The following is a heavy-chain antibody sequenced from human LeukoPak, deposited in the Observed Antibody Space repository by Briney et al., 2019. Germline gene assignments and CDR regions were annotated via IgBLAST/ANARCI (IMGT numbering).Heavy chain of an antibody. D-gene: IGHD1-7*01. CDR1: GFTFSTFS. CDR3: ARRTFPNDAFDV. V-gene: IGHV3-21*01. J-gene: IGHJ3*01. Sequence: GGSLRLSCEASGFTFSTFSMNWVGQTPGKGLEWVSAISGSGSDIYYADSVKGRFTISRDNPKRSLYLQMNSLRAEDTAVYYCARRTFPNDAFDVWGQGTVVTVSS. CDR2: ISGSGSDI.